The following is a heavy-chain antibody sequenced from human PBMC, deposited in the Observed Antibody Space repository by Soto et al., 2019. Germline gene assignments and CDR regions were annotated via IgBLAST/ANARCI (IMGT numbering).Heavy chain of an antibody. CDR1: GFTFSSYA. CDR3: AKPMLRGVISSSALYF. V-gene: IGHV3-23*01. D-gene: IGHD3-10*01. J-gene: IGHJ4*02. Sequence: GGSLRLSCAASGFTFSSYAMNWVRQAPGKGLEWVSVISGSGGSTYYADSVKGRFTFSRDNSKNTLYLQMNSLRAEDTAVYYCAKPMLRGVISSSALYFWGQGTLVTVSS. CDR2: ISGSGGST.